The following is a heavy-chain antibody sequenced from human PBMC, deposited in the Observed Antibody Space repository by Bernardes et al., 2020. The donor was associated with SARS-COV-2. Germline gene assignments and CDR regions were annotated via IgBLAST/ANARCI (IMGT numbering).Heavy chain of an antibody. J-gene: IGHJ3*02. CDR2: IKTDGSYP. Sequence: VGSLILSCTASGFTFRSYWMHWVRQVPGKGLVWVSRIKTDGSYPTYADFVKGRFTISRDNAKNTLYLQMNSLRAEDTAVYYCVRDFTSDDAFDIWGQGTMVTVSS. V-gene: IGHV3-74*01. CDR1: GFTFRSYW. D-gene: IGHD3-10*01. CDR3: VRDFTSDDAFDI.